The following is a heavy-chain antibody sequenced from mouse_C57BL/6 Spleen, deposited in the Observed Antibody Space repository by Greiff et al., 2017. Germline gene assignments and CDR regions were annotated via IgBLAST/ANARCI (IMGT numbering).Heavy chain of an antibody. Sequence: VQLKESGGGLVKPGGSLKLSCAASGFTFSDYGMHWVRQAPEKGLEWVAYISSGSSTIYYADTVKGRFTIFRDNAKNTLFLQMTSLRSEDTAMYYCARARAMDYWGQGTSVTVSS. CDR2: ISSGSSTI. CDR1: GFTFSDYG. J-gene: IGHJ4*01. CDR3: ARARAMDY. V-gene: IGHV5-17*01.